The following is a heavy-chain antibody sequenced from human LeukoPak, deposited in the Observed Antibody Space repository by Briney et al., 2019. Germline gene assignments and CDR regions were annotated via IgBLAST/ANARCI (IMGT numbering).Heavy chain of an antibody. Sequence: SETLSLTCAVYSGSFSGYYRSWISQPPGKGLEWIGEINHNGSTNYNPSLKSRVTISVDTSKNQFSLKLSSVTAADTAVYYCARGYYGSGKPRNYYYYYGMDVWGKGTTFTVSS. V-gene: IGHV4-34*01. J-gene: IGHJ6*04. CDR2: INHNGST. CDR3: ARGYYGSGKPRNYYYYYGMDV. CDR1: SGSFSGYY. D-gene: IGHD3-10*01.